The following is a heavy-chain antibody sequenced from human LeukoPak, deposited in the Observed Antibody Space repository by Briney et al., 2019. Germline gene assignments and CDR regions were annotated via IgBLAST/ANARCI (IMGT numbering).Heavy chain of an antibody. CDR3: ARATSPGAFDI. CDR1: GFTFSSYS. V-gene: IGHV3-21*01. J-gene: IGHJ3*02. CDR2: ISSSSSYI. Sequence: GGSLRLSCAASGFTFSSYSMNWVRQAPGKGLEWVSSISSSSSYIYYADSVKGRFTISRDNAKDSLYLQMNSLRAEDTAVYYCARATSPGAFDIWGQGTMVTVSS. D-gene: IGHD3-10*01.